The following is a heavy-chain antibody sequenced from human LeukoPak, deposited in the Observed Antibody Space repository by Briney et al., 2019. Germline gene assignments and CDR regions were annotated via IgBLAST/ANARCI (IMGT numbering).Heavy chain of an antibody. D-gene: IGHD6-13*01. CDR3: ARAHSIASYYYGVDV. J-gene: IGHJ6*02. CDR2: IFYSGSS. Sequence: PSETLSLTCTVSGGSIRSSSYYWGWIRQPPGKGLEWIGNIFYSGSSYYNPSLQSRVTISLDTSQNQFSLTLNSVTAADTAVYYCARAHSIASYYYGVDVWGQGTTVTVSS. CDR1: GGSIRSSSYY. V-gene: IGHV4-39*07.